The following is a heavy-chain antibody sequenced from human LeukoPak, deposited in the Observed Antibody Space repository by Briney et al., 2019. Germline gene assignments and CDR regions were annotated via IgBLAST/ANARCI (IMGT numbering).Heavy chain of an antibody. J-gene: IGHJ4*02. CDR2: MKYDGSAR. D-gene: IGHD2-8*01. CDR1: GIPFSGNW. Sequence: GGSLRLSCAASGIPFSGNWTGWVRQAPGEGLEWVASMKYDGSARYNADSVKGRFTISRDNAKNSLYLEMNSLSAEDTAVYYCAFSNAFKVWGQGTLVTVSS. CDR3: AFSNAFKV. V-gene: IGHV3-7*01.